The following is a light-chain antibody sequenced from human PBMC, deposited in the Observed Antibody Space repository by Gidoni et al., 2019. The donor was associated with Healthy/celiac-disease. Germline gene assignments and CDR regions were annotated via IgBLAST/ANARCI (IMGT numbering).Light chain of an antibody. CDR2: AAS. V-gene: IGKV1-39*01. CDR3: QQSYSTMYT. CDR1: QSISSY. Sequence: DIQMTPSPSSLSASVGDRVTITCRASQSISSYLNWYQQKPGKAPKLLIYAASSLQSGVPSRFSGSRSGTDFTLPISSLQPEDFATYYCQQSYSTMYTFGQGTKLEIK. J-gene: IGKJ2*01.